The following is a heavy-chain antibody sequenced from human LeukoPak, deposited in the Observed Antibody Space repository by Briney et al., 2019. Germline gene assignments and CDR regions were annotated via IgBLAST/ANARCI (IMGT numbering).Heavy chain of an antibody. CDR2: VYFNGPT. J-gene: IGHJ4*02. D-gene: IGHD4-17*01. V-gene: IGHV4-39*01. CDR3: ARPCGVYGDFGY. CDR1: GGSINKVDAY. Sequence: SETPSLTCTVSGGSINKVDAYWAWIRPPPGAGLEWIGSVYFNGPTYYNPSLKSRLTMSVDPSKNLFSLKVTAVTAAYTAVYYCARPCGVYGDFGYWGQGTMVTVSS.